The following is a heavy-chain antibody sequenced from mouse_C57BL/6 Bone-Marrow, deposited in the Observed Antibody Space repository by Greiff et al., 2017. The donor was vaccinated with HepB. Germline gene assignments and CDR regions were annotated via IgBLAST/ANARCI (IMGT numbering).Heavy chain of an antibody. V-gene: IGHV1-39*01. CDR2: INPNYGTT. CDR1: GYSFTDYN. D-gene: IGHD1-1*01. Sequence: EVKLMESGPELVKPGASVKISCKASGYSFTDYNMNWVKQSNGKSLEWIGVINPNYGTTSYNQKFKGKATLTVDQSSSTAYMQLNSLTSEDSAVYYCATLYYRAYFDYWGQGTTLTVSS. CDR3: ATLYYRAYFDY. J-gene: IGHJ2*01.